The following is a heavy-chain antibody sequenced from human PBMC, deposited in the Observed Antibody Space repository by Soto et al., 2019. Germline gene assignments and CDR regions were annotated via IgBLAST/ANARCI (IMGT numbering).Heavy chain of an antibody. CDR3: AREKGDYYGSGSYLDY. D-gene: IGHD3-10*01. CDR2: IIPIFGTA. Sequence: ASVKVSCKASGGTFSSYAISWVRQAPGQGLEWMGGIIPIFGTANYAQKFQGRVTITADESTSTAYMELSSLRSEDTAVYYCAREKGDYYGSGSYLDYWGQGTLVTFSS. CDR1: GGTFSSYA. V-gene: IGHV1-69*13. J-gene: IGHJ4*02.